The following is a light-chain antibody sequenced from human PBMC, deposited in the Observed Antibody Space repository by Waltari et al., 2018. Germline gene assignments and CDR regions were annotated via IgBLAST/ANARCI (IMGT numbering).Light chain of an antibody. CDR2: WAS. CDR1: QSVLYSSNNKNY. Sequence: DIVMTQSPDSLAVSLGERATINCKSSQSVLYSSNNKNYLSWYQQKPGQPPKLLIYWASTREAGVPDRFSGSGSGTDFTLTISSLQAEDVAVYYCQQSYSIPLTFGGGTKVEIK. V-gene: IGKV4-1*01. CDR3: QQSYSIPLT. J-gene: IGKJ4*01.